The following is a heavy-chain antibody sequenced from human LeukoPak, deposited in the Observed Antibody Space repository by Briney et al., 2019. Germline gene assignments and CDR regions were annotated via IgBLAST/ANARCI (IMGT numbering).Heavy chain of an antibody. CDR3: ARLRYFDEDAFDI. V-gene: IGHV3-21*01. J-gene: IGHJ3*02. D-gene: IGHD3-9*01. CDR2: ISSSSSYI. CDR1: GFTFSSYS. Sequence: GGSLRFSCSASGFTFSSYSMNWVRQAPGKGLEWVSSISSSSSYIYYADSVKGRFTISRDNAKNSLYLQMNSLRAEDTAVYYCARLRYFDEDAFDIWGQGTMVTVSS.